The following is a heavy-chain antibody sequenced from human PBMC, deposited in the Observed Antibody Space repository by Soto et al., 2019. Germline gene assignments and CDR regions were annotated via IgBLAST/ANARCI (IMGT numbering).Heavy chain of an antibody. Sequence: QVHLVESGGGVVQPGSSLRLSCAATGFTFSTYGMHWVRQAPGKGLEWVAVIWFDGSSEYYADSVKGRFTISRDNSNNTLYLQMYSLRVEVTSLYYCARDQGTMFRGVNDWRQGTLVTVS. CDR3: ARDQGTMFRGVND. D-gene: IGHD3-10*01. V-gene: IGHV3-33*01. CDR2: IWFDGSSE. CDR1: GFTFSTYG. J-gene: IGHJ4*02.